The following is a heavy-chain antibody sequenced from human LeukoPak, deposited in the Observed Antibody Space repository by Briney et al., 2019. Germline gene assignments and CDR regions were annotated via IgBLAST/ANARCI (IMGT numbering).Heavy chain of an antibody. V-gene: IGHV4-34*01. Sequence: PSETLSLTCAVYGGSFSGYYWSWIRQPPGKGLEWIGEINHSGSTHYNPSLKSRVTISVDTSKNQFSLKLSSVTAADTAVYYCARSGDGYNYGYFQHWGQGTLVTVSS. CDR3: ARSGDGYNYGYFQH. CDR1: GGSFSGYY. CDR2: INHSGST. D-gene: IGHD5-24*01. J-gene: IGHJ1*01.